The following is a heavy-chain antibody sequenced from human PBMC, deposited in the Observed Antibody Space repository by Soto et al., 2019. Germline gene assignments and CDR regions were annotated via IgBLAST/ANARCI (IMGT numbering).Heavy chain of an antibody. D-gene: IGHD2-21*02. Sequence: ASVKVSCKASGYTFTSYGISWVRQAPGQGLEWMGWISAYNGNTNYAQKLQGRVTMTTDTSTSTAYMELRSLRSDDTAVYYCARDSPIAYCGGDCYYEPFDYWGQGTLVTVAS. J-gene: IGHJ4*02. CDR3: ARDSPIAYCGGDCYYEPFDY. CDR2: ISAYNGNT. CDR1: GYTFTSYG. V-gene: IGHV1-18*01.